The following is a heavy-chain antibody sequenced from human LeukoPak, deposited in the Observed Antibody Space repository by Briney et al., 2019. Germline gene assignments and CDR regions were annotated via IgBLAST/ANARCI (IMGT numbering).Heavy chain of an antibody. J-gene: IGHJ4*02. D-gene: IGHD3-10*01. CDR3: ARHPVSGAVRAIDY. V-gene: IGHV4-39*01. CDR1: GGSISSSSYY. CDR2: IYYSGST. Sequence: SETLSLTCTVSGGSISSSSYYWGWLRQPPGTGLEWIGSIYYSGSTYYNPSLKSRVTISVDTSKNQFSLKLSSVTAADTAVCYCARHPVSGAVRAIDYWGQGTLVTVSS.